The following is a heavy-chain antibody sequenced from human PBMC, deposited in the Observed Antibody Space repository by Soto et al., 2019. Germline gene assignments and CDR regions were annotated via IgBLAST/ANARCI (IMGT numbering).Heavy chain of an antibody. CDR3: AGPIVLVPAAHYYYGMGV. J-gene: IGHJ6*02. V-gene: IGHV1-46*01. CDR1: GYTFTSYY. Sequence: ASVKVSCKASGYTFTSYYMHWVRQAPGQGLEWMGIINPSGGSTSYAQKFQGRVTMTRDTSTSTVYMELSSLRSEDTAVYYCAGPIVLVPAAHYYYGMGVWGQGTTVTVSS. D-gene: IGHD2-2*01. CDR2: INPSGGST.